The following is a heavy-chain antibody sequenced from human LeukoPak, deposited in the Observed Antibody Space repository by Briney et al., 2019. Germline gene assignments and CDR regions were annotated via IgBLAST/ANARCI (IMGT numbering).Heavy chain of an antibody. J-gene: IGHJ4*02. CDR3: ARDGMVTAISFGY. V-gene: IGHV1-18*01. CDR1: GYTFTSYG. Sequence: ASVKVSCKAAGYTFTSYGISWVRQAPGQGLEWMGWISAYNGNTNYAQKVQGRGTMTTDTSTSTVYMELRSLRSDDTAVYYCARDGMVTAISFGYWGEGTLVTVSS. D-gene: IGHD2-21*02. CDR2: ISAYNGNT.